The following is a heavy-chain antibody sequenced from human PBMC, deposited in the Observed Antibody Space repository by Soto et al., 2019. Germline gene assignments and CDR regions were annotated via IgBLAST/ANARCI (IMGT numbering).Heavy chain of an antibody. Sequence: QIALKESGPTLVKPSQTLTLTCTFSGFSFSTTGAGVGWIRQPPGKALEWLALIFWNDAKRYSPSVRSRLTIIKDTSKNQVVLTMTNVDPVDTATYYCAYRRGGSSSGGNFDYWGQGTPVTVYS. CDR2: IFWNDAK. CDR3: AYRRGGSSSGGNFDY. V-gene: IGHV2-5*01. D-gene: IGHD2-15*01. J-gene: IGHJ4*02. CDR1: GFSFSTTGAG.